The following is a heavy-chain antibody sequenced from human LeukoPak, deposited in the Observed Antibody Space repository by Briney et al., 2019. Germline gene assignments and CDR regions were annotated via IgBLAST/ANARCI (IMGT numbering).Heavy chain of an antibody. D-gene: IGHD3-22*01. V-gene: IGHV4-59*08. CDR1: GGSISAYY. Sequence: PSATLSLTCTIPGGSISAYYWSWIPQPPGKGLERIRYVYDRGSPKYDPPLNNQVNISVDTSKNQFSLKLSSVTAADTAVYYCARGGRDSFDTSGVFDYWGQGTLVTVSS. CDR3: ARGGRDSFDTSGVFDY. CDR2: VYDRGSP. J-gene: IGHJ4*02.